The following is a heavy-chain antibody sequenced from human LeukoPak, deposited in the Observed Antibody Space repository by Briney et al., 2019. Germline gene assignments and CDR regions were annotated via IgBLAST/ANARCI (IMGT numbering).Heavy chain of an antibody. CDR2: INPNSGGT. D-gene: IGHD3-22*01. J-gene: IGHJ4*02. V-gene: IGHV1-2*02. CDR3: ARGYYDTAYYFDY. CDR1: GYTFTGYY. Sequence: GASVKVSCKASGYTFTGYYMHWVRQAPGQGLEWMGWINPNSGGTNYAQKFQGRVTMTRDTSISTAYMERSRLRSDDTAVYYCARGYYDTAYYFDYWGKGTLVTVSS.